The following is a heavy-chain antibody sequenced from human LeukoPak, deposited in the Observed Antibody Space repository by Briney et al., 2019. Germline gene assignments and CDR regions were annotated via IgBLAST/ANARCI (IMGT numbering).Heavy chain of an antibody. J-gene: IGHJ4*02. V-gene: IGHV4-59*01. CDR3: ARDNSNYGAFDY. CDR1: GGSISSYY. Sequence: SETLSLTCTVSGGSISSYYWSWIRQPPEKGLEWIGYIYYSGSTNYNPSLKSRVTISVDTSKNQFSLKLSSVTAADTAVYYCARDNSNYGAFDYWGQGTLVTVSS. CDR2: IYYSGST. D-gene: IGHD4-11*01.